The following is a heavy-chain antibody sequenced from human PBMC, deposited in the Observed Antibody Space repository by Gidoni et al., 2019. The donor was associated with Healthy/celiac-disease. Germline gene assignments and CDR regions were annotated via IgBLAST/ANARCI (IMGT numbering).Heavy chain of an antibody. Sequence: QVQLQESGPGLVKPSETLSLTCTVSGYSIISGYYWGWIRQPPGKGLEWIGSIYHSGSTYYNPSLKSRVTISVDTSKNQFSLKLSSVTAADTAVYYCARVAVAGRYYYGMDVWGQGTTVTVSS. CDR3: ARVAVAGRYYYGMDV. J-gene: IGHJ6*02. CDR1: GYSIISGYY. CDR2: IYHSGST. V-gene: IGHV4-38-2*02. D-gene: IGHD6-19*01.